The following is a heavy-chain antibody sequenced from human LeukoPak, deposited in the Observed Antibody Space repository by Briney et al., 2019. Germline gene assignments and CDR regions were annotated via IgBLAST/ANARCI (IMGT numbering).Heavy chain of an antibody. Sequence: PGGSLRLSCAASGFTFSSYAMSWVRQAPGKGLEWVSAISGSGGSTYYADSVKGRFTISRDNSKNTLYLQMNSLRAEDTAVYYCAKDESMRRLLTHPLAFDIWGQGTMVTVSS. CDR3: AKDESMRRLLTHPLAFDI. CDR2: ISGSGGST. J-gene: IGHJ3*02. CDR1: GFTFSSYA. V-gene: IGHV3-23*01.